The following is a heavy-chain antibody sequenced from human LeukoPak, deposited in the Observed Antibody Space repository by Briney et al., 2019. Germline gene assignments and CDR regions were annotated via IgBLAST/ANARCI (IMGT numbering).Heavy chain of an antibody. J-gene: IGHJ4*02. V-gene: IGHV4-61*01. CDR1: GYSISSGYY. Sequence: SETLSLTCTVSGYSISSGYYWGWFRQPPGKGLEWIGYIFYSGSTNYNPSLKSRVTTSVDTSKTQLSLKLSSVTAADTAVYYCARSPPRAVAGTTYDYWGQGTLVTVSS. CDR2: IFYSGST. CDR3: ARSPPRAVAGTTYDY. D-gene: IGHD6-19*01.